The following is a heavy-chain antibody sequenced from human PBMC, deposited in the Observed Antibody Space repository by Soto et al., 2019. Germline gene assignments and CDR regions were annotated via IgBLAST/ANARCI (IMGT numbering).Heavy chain of an antibody. J-gene: IGHJ4*02. Sequence: SETLSLTCAVYGGFFSGYYWSWIRQLPGKGLEWIGEINHSGSINYNPSLKTRVTISVDTSKNQFSLKMNSVTAADTAVYYCARGISIIVVVTRDAPDKYYFDSWGLGTLVTVYS. V-gene: IGHV4-34*01. D-gene: IGHD3-22*01. CDR3: ARGISIIVVVTRDAPDKYYFDS. CDR1: GGFFSGYY. CDR2: INHSGSI.